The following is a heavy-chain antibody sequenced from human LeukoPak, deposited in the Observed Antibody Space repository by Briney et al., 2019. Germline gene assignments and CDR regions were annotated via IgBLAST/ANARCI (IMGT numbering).Heavy chain of an antibody. CDR2: MKQDGSEK. CDR3: ARVPSSGWYGGWFDP. Sequence: GGSLRLSCAASGFSFSTYWMTWVRQAPGKGLEWVANMKQDGSEKYYVDSVKGRFTTSRDNAKNSLYLEMNSLRAEDTAMYYCARVPSSGWYGGWFDPWGQGTLVTVSS. D-gene: IGHD6-19*01. J-gene: IGHJ5*02. CDR1: GFSFSTYW. V-gene: IGHV3-7*01.